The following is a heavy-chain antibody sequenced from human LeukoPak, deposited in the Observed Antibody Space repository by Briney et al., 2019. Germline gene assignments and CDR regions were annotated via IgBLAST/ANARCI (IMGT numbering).Heavy chain of an antibody. Sequence: PGGFLRLSCAASGITVSSNYMSWVHQAPGKGLEWVSIIYSDGTTLYADSVKGRFTISRDTSKNRLYLHMDSLRAEDTAIYYCTKVATTPVWASDYWGQGTLVTVSS. J-gene: IGHJ4*02. CDR3: TKVATTPVWASDY. D-gene: IGHD1-1*01. CDR1: GITVSSNY. V-gene: IGHV3-53*01. CDR2: IYSDGTT.